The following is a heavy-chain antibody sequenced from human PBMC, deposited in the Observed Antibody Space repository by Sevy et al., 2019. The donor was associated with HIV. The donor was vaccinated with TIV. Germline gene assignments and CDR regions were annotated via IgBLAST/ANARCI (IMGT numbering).Heavy chain of an antibody. J-gene: IGHJ4*01. CDR2: ISTGGGTI. V-gene: IGHV3-48*03. CDR1: GLSFRSYE. CDR3: STSRRDYYNYYFDY. Sequence: WGYLRLSCAASGLSFRSYELNWVRQAPGKGLQWISYISTGGGTIFYADSVKGRFTISRDNAKNSVFLQINSLRAEDTAVYFCSTSRRDYYNYYFDYWGHGTLVTVSS. D-gene: IGHD3-22*01.